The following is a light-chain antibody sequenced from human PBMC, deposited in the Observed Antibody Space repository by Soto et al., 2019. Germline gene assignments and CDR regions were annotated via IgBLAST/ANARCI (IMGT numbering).Light chain of an antibody. V-gene: IGKV3-15*01. CDR3: QQYNNWPRT. J-gene: IGKJ1*01. CDR2: AAS. CDR1: QSVSSN. Sequence: EIVMTQSPATLSVSPGERATLSCRASQSVSSNLAWYQQKPGQAPRLLIYAASTRATGIPARFSGSGFGTEFTLPISSLQPQDFAVYYCQQYNNWPRTFGQGTKVDIK.